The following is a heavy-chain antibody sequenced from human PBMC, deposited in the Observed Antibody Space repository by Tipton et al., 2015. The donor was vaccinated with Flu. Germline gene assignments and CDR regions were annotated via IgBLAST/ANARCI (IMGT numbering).Heavy chain of an antibody. Sequence: TLSLTCTVSGGSISSYYWSWIRQPPGKGLEWIGYIYYSGSTNYNPSLKSRVTISVDTSKNQFSLKLRSVTAADTAVYYCARRGGHFDWLLNDAFEIWGQGTMATDYS. CDR2: IYYSGST. D-gene: IGHD3-9*01. CDR1: GGSISSYY. CDR3: ARRGGHFDWLLNDAFEI. J-gene: IGHJ3*02. V-gene: IGHV4-59*08.